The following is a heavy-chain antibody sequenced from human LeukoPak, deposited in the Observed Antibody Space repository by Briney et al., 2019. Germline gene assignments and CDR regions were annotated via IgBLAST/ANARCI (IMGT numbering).Heavy chain of an antibody. CDR1: GFTFSSYE. D-gene: IGHD1-26*01. CDR3: ARVIGWDEPFDI. CDR2: ISSSGSTI. J-gene: IGHJ3*02. Sequence: GGSLRLSCAASGFTFSSYEMNWVRQAPGKGLEWVSYISSSGSTIYYADSVKGRFTISRDNAKNTLYLQMNSLRAEDTAVYYCARVIGWDEPFDIWGQGTMVTVSS. V-gene: IGHV3-48*03.